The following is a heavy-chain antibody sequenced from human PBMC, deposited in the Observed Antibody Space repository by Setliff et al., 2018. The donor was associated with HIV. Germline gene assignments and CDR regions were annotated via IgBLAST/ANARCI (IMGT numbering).Heavy chain of an antibody. D-gene: IGHD3-16*01. V-gene: IGHV1-3*01. CDR1: GYIFTNYV. J-gene: IGHJ4*02. Sequence: ASVKVSCKASGYIFTNYVIHWVRQAPGQRLEWLGWINAGNGGTRYSQKFQGRIYITRDTSATTVYMELSRLRSEDTGLCYCARGGPFLPFYFNFWGQGTLVTVSS. CDR3: ARGGPFLPFYFNF. CDR2: INAGNGGT.